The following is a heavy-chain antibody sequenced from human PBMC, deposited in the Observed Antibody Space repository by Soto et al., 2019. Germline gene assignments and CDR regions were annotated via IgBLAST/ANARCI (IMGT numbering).Heavy chain of an antibody. V-gene: IGHV4-39*01. Sequence: PSETLSLTCSVSGDSINSDKYYLGWIRQPPGKGLEWIGSIYYRGNTYYNPSLQTRVTISLDKSKSQFSLRLNSVTAADSAVYFCARLEGLATISYYFDFWGQGAQVTVSS. D-gene: IGHD3-9*01. CDR2: IYYRGNT. CDR1: GDSINSDKYY. CDR3: ARLEGLATISYYFDF. J-gene: IGHJ4*02.